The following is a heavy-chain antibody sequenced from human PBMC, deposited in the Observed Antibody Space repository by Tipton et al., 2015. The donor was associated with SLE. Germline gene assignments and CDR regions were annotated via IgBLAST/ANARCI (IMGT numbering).Heavy chain of an antibody. CDR1: GFSFHDYE. D-gene: IGHD3-3*01. J-gene: IGHJ4*02. CDR2: ITGSGDRT. CDR3: ARSPVDYWNGYSA. V-gene: IGHV3-23*01. Sequence: SLRLSCAASGFSFHDYEMNWVRPAPGKGLEWVSAITGSGDRTYYIDSVKGRFTISRDNSKNSLYLQMNGLRAEDTAVYYCARSPVDYWNGYSAWGQGTLVAVSS.